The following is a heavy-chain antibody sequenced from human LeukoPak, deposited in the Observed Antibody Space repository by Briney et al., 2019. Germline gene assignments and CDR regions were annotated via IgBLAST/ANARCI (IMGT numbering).Heavy chain of an antibody. J-gene: IGHJ4*02. CDR2: IHYSGST. D-gene: IGHD3-10*01. V-gene: IGHV4-59*12. CDR1: GGSISGYY. CDR3: ARESALWFGELGDSDY. Sequence: PSETLSLTCTVSGGSISGYYWSWIRQPPGKGLESIGYIHYSGSTNYNPSLKSRVTISVDTSKNQFSLKLSSVTAADTAVYYCARESALWFGELGDSDYWGQGTLVTVSS.